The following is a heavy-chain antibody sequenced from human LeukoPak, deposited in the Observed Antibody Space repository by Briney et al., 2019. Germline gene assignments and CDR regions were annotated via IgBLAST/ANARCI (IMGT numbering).Heavy chain of an antibody. J-gene: IGHJ4*02. CDR1: GFTFSIYA. Sequence: GGSLRLSCAASGFTFSIYAMSWVRQAPGKGRQWVSSITSRGESTWYVDSVKGRFTITRDNSENTLYLQMHSLRAEDTAVYYCARDRPNYYGSDGHYYRRDGDYWGRGTLVSVSS. CDR3: ARDRPNYYGSDGHYYRRDGDY. D-gene: IGHD3-22*01. V-gene: IGHV3-23*01. CDR2: ITSRGEST.